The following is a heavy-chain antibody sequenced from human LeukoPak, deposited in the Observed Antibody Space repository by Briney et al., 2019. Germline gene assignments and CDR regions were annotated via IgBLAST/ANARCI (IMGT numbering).Heavy chain of an antibody. CDR1: GYSISSGYY. CDR3: ARVHVGDTTFDY. J-gene: IGHJ4*02. D-gene: IGHD1-26*01. V-gene: IGHV4-38-2*01. Sequence: PLETLSLTCAVSGYSISSGYYWGWIRQPPGKGLEWIGNIYNSGSTYYNPSFKSRVTISVDTSKNQFSLKLSSVTAADTAVYYCARVHVGDTTFDYWGQGTLVTVSS. CDR2: IYNSGST.